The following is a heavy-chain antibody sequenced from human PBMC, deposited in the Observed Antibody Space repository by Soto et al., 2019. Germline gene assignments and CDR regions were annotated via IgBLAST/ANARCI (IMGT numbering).Heavy chain of an antibody. CDR1: GFTFSSYT. D-gene: IGHD4-17*01. J-gene: IGHJ4*02. V-gene: IGHV3-21*02. Sequence: EVQLVESGGGLVKPGGSLRLSCAASGFTFSSYTMNWFRQAPGKGLECVSCISSSDDYIYYADSVKGRFTISRDNAKNSLYLQMTSLRGEDTAVYYCARDLTTVTYERDSWGQGTLVTVSS. CDR2: ISSSDDYI. CDR3: ARDLTTVTYERDS.